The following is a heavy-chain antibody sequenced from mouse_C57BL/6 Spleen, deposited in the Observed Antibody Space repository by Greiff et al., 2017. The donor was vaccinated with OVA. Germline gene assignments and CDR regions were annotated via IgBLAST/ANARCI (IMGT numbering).Heavy chain of an antibody. CDR3: ARHYYGYYFDY. V-gene: IGHV5-6*01. D-gene: IGHD1-1*01. Sequence: EVQGVESGGDLVKPGGSLKLSCAASGFTFSSYGMSWVRQTPDKRLEWVATISSGGSYTYYPDSVKGRFTISRDNAKNTLYLQMSSLKSEDTAMYYCARHYYGYYFDYWGQGTTLTVSS. J-gene: IGHJ2*01. CDR2: ISSGGSYT. CDR1: GFTFSSYG.